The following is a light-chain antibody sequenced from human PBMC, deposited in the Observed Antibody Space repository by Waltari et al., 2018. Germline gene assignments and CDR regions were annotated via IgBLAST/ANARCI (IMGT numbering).Light chain of an antibody. CDR3: QQYENWPPWT. J-gene: IGKJ1*01. Sequence: IVMAQSPATLSVSPGERATLSCRASQSVSSNLAWYQQKPGQAPRLLIYGASTRVTGIPARFSGSGSGTEFTLTISSLQSEDFAVYYCQQYENWPPWTFGQGTKVEIK. CDR1: QSVSSN. CDR2: GAS. V-gene: IGKV3-15*01.